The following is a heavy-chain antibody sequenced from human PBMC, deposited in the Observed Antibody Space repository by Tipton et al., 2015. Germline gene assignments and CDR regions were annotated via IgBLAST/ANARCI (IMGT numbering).Heavy chain of an antibody. J-gene: IGHJ4*02. D-gene: IGHD6-13*01. CDR1: GGSVSSGNYY. CDR3: ARRFSHSSSWTFDY. CDR2: LSYSGKT. Sequence: GLVKPSESLSLTCNVSGGSVSSGNYYWGWIRQPPGKGLEWIGSLSYSGKTDYNPPLRSRVTISVDTSKNQFSLRLSSVTAADTAVYYCARRFSHSSSWTFDYWGQGTLVTVSS. V-gene: IGHV4-39*01.